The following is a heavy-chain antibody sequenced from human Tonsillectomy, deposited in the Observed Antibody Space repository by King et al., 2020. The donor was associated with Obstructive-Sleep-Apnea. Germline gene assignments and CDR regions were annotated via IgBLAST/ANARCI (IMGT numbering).Heavy chain of an antibody. Sequence: QLVQSGAEVKKPGESLSISCKGSGYSFTSYLISWVRQMPGKGLEWMGRIDPSDSYTNYSPSFQGHVTISADNSLSTAYLQWSSLQASDTAMYYCASSEMATIDDWFDPWGQGTLVTVSS. CDR1: GYSFTSYL. D-gene: IGHD5-24*01. J-gene: IGHJ5*02. CDR2: IDPSDSYT. V-gene: IGHV5-10-1*01. CDR3: ASSEMATIDDWFDP.